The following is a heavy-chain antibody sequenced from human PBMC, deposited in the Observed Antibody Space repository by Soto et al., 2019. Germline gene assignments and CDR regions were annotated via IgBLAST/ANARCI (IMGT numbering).Heavy chain of an antibody. CDR3: ARGGHCTPSSCYGDYDRGMDV. D-gene: IGHD2-8*01. CDR2: ISGHTGNT. V-gene: IGHV1-18*04. Sequence: QVQLVQSGAEVKKPGASVKVSCKASGYTLTKYDISWVRQAPGQGLEWMGWISGHTGNTNYAQRFHGRVTLTTDTSAGTAYMELRSLRYDDTAVYYCARGGHCTPSSCYGDYDRGMDVWGQGTTVTVSS. CDR1: GYTLTKYD. J-gene: IGHJ6*02.